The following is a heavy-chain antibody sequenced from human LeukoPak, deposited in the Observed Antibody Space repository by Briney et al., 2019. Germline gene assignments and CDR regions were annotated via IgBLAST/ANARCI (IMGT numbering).Heavy chain of an antibody. CDR1: GGTFSSYA. V-gene: IGHV1-69*05. J-gene: IGHJ4*02. D-gene: IGHD5-24*01. Sequence: ASVKVSCKASGGTFSSYAISWVRQAPGQGLEWMGRIIPTFGTANYAQKFQGRVTITTDESTSTAYMELSSLRSEDTAVYYCARAISRRDGSPLGDYWGQGTLVTVSS. CDR3: ARAISRRDGSPLGDY. CDR2: IIPTFGTA.